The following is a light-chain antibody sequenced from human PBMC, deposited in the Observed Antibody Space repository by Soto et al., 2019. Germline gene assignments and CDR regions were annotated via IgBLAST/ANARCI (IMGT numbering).Light chain of an antibody. CDR1: QSISTW. CDR2: AAS. CDR3: QQINSYPRT. Sequence: DSQMTQSPSTLSASVGDRVTIPCRASQSISTWLAWYQQKPGKAPKLLMYAASTLQSGVPSRFSGSGSGTEFTLTINSLQPEDFATYYCQQINSYPRTFGGGTKVDIK. V-gene: IGKV1-5*01. J-gene: IGKJ4*01.